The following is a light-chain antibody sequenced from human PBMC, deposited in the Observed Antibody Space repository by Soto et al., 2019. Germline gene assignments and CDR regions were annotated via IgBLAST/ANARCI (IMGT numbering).Light chain of an antibody. CDR3: QQTFNSPIT. Sequence: DIELTQSPSSLSASVGDRVIITCRASLSISRYLHWYHQQPGKCPKVLIYGASSLQSGVSSRFSGSGSGTDFTLTISSVRPEDLGSFYCQQTFNSPITFGQGTRLEIK. V-gene: IGKV1-39*01. CDR2: GAS. CDR1: LSISRY. J-gene: IGKJ5*01.